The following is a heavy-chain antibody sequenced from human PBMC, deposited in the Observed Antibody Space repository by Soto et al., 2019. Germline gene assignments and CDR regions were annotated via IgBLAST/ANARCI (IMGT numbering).Heavy chain of an antibody. CDR1: GNTVPNYA. D-gene: IGHD1-26*01. CDR3: ARDASGFSGSPYIDYFNY. J-gene: IGHJ4*02. CDR2: INGGNGNT. V-gene: IGHV1-3*01. Sequence: QVQLVQSGAELKKPGASVKVSCKASGNTVPNYAIHWVRQAPGQRLEWMGWINGGNGNTYYSEHFRGRVTFTRDTSAGTAYMQLSCLTSEATAVYYCARDASGFSGSPYIDYFNYWGQGAGSPSPQ.